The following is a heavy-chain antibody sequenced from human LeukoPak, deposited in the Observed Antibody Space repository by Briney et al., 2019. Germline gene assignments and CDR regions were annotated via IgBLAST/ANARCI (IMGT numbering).Heavy chain of an antibody. Sequence: SETLSLTCTVSGYSISSGYYWGWIRPPPGKGLEWIGSIYHSGSTYYNPSLKSRVTISVDTSKNQFSLKLSSVTAADTAVYYCARVAPTYYYDSSGYSDYWGQGTLVTVSS. D-gene: IGHD3-22*01. CDR3: ARVAPTYYYDSSGYSDY. CDR1: GYSISSGYY. CDR2: IYHSGST. J-gene: IGHJ4*02. V-gene: IGHV4-38-2*02.